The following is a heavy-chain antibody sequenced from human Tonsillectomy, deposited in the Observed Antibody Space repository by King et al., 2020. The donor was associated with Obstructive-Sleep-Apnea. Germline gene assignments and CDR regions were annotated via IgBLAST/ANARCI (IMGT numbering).Heavy chain of an antibody. J-gene: IGHJ4*02. CDR3: ARPTTTLHY. CDR1: GFTFSSYW. Sequence: VQLVESGGGLVQPGGSLRLSCAASGFTFSSYWMHWVRQAPGKGLVWVSRINPDGSGTIYAGSVKGRFTISRYNAKNTLFLQMNSLRAEDTAVYYCARPTTTLHYWGQGTLVTVSS. D-gene: IGHD1-26*01. V-gene: IGHV3-74*01. CDR2: INPDGSGT.